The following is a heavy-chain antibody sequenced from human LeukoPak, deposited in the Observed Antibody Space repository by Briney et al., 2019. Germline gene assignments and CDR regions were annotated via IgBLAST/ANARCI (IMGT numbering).Heavy chain of an antibody. CDR2: INEDGSTE. CDR3: TRDYANARDY. CDR1: GFRFSNYW. D-gene: IGHD2-2*01. Sequence: GGSLRLSCAASGFRFSNYWMTWVRQAPGKGLEWVASINEDGSTEWYVDSVKGRFIVSRDNAKNSLYLQVSSLRVDDTAIYYCTRDYANARDYWGQGILVTVSS. J-gene: IGHJ4*02. V-gene: IGHV3-7*01.